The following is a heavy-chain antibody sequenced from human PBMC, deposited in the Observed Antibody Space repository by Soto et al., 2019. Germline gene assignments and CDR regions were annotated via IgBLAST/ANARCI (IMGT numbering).Heavy chain of an antibody. CDR3: ARMHIVVVTAIRGSDYYYGMDV. CDR2: IYHSGST. CDR1: GGSISSSNW. Sequence: SETLSLTCAVSGGSISSSNWWSWVRQPPGKGLEWIGEIYHSGSTNYNPSLKSRVTISVDKSKNQFSLKLSSVTAADTAVYYCARMHIVVVTAIRGSDYYYGMDVWGQGTTGTVSS. D-gene: IGHD2-21*02. J-gene: IGHJ6*02. V-gene: IGHV4-4*02.